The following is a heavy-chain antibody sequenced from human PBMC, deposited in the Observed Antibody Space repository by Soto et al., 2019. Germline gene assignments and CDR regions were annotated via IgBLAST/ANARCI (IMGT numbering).Heavy chain of an antibody. CDR2: IKQDGSEK. CDR1: GFTFSSYW. Sequence: EVQLVESGGGLVQPGGSLRLSCAASGFTFSSYWMSWVRQAPGKGLEWVANIKQDGSEKYYVDSVKGRFTISRDNAKNTLYLQMNGMRSEDTAVYYCATWGVVPPYYYYYYMDVWGKGTTVTVSS. V-gene: IGHV3-7*01. J-gene: IGHJ6*03. CDR3: ATWGVVPPYYYYYYMDV. D-gene: IGHD2-2*01.